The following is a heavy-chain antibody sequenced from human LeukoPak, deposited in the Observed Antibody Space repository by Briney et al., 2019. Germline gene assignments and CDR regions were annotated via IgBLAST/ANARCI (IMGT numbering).Heavy chain of an antibody. CDR3: ARHDFWSGAFDY. D-gene: IGHD3-3*01. CDR1: GGSFSGYY. CDR2: INHSGGT. Sequence: PSETLSLTCAVYGGSFSGYYWSWIRQPPGKGLEWIGEINHSGGTNYNPSLKSRVTISVDTSKNQFSLKLSSVTAADTAVYYCARHDFWSGAFDYWGQGTLVTVSS. J-gene: IGHJ4*02. V-gene: IGHV4-34*01.